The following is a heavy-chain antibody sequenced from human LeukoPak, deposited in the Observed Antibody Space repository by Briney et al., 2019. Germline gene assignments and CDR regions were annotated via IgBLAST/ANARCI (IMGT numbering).Heavy chain of an antibody. CDR3: ARVPQDSYSGSYYCDY. D-gene: IGHD1-26*01. Sequence: QPGRSLRLSCAASGFTFSSYAMHWVRQAPGKGLEWVAVISYDGSNKYYADSVKGRFTISRDNAKNSLYLQMNSLRAEDTAVYYCARVPQDSYSGSYYCDYWGQGTLVTVSS. J-gene: IGHJ4*02. CDR2: ISYDGSNK. CDR1: GFTFSSYA. V-gene: IGHV3-30-3*01.